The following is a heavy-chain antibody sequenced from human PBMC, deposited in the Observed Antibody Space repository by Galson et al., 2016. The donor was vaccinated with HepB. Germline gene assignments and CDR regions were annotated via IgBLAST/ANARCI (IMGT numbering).Heavy chain of an antibody. Sequence: SVKVSCKASGGSFSSFGTSWVRQAPGQGPEWMGEIIPIFGTTSYAQKFQGRVTITADKSTSTAYMELSSLRSEDTAVYNCASASFIEYRKTRSEDAFDIWGQGTMVTVSS. CDR2: IIPIFGTT. V-gene: IGHV1-69*06. CDR3: ASASFIEYRKTRSEDAFDI. D-gene: IGHD2/OR15-2a*01. CDR1: GGSFSSFG. J-gene: IGHJ3*02.